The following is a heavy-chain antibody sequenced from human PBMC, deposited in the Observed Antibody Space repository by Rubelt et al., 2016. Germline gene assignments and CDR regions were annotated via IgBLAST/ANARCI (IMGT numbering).Heavy chain of an antibody. CDR2: LTRDGSIT. J-gene: IGHJ4*02. V-gene: IGHV3-74*02. Sequence: EVQLVESGGGLVQPGGSLRLSCAASGITFSSYWMHWVRQAPGKGLVWVSRLTRDGSITSYADSVKGRFTISRDNAKNTPYLQMNSLRAEDTAVYYCVSSSLDYWGQGTLVTVSS. CDR3: VSSSLDY. CDR1: GITFSSYW. D-gene: IGHD6-13*01.